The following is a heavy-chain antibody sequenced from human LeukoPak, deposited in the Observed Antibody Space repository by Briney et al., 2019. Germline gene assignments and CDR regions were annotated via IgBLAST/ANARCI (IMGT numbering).Heavy chain of an antibody. CDR3: ARELLNNDAFDI. CDR1: GFTFSSYS. CDR2: ISSSSSTI. Sequence: GGSLRLSCAASGFTFSSYSMNWVRQAPGKGLEWVSYISSSSSTIYYADSVKGRFTISRDNAKNSLYLHMNSLRAEDTAVYYCARELLNNDAFDIWGQGTMVTVSS. V-gene: IGHV3-48*01. J-gene: IGHJ3*02. D-gene: IGHD3-10*01.